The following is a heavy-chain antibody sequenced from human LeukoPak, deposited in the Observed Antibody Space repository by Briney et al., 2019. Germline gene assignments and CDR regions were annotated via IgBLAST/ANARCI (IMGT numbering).Heavy chain of an antibody. V-gene: IGHV3-30*18. CDR1: GFTFSSYG. J-gene: IGHJ4*02. D-gene: IGHD6-13*01. CDR3: AKEKDRTPERKKTGIAAAGTGGTVFGY. Sequence: GRSLRLSCAASGFTFSSYGMHWVRQAPGKGLEWVAVISYDGSNKYYADSVKGRVTISRDNSKNTLYLQMDSLRAEDTAVYYCAKEKDRTPERKKTGIAAAGTGGTVFGYWGQGTLVTVSS. CDR2: ISYDGSNK.